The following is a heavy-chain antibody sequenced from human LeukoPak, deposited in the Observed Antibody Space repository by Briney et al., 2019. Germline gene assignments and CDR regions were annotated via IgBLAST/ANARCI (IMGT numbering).Heavy chain of an antibody. Sequence: PSETLSLTCTVSGDSISTNYWAWIRQPPGKGLEWIGYVSYTGTSNYNPSLKSRVTISVDMSKNQFSLRVRSVTAADTAVYYCARDRTIALDHWGQGSLVTASS. CDR1: GDSISTNY. V-gene: IGHV4-59*01. D-gene: IGHD4/OR15-4a*01. CDR2: VSYTGTS. J-gene: IGHJ4*02. CDR3: ARDRTIALDH.